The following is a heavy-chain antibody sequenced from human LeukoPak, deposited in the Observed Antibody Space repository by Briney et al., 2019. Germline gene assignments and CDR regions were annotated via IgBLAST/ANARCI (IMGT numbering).Heavy chain of an antibody. Sequence: SETLSLTCTVSGGSIGSSSYYSGWIRQPPGKGLEWIGSIYYSGSTYYNPSLKRRVTISVDTSKNQFSLKLTSVTAADTAVYYCARHTSLNWFDPWGQGTLVTVSS. CDR3: ARHTSLNWFDP. CDR1: GGSIGSSSYY. CDR2: IYYSGST. J-gene: IGHJ5*02. V-gene: IGHV4-39*01.